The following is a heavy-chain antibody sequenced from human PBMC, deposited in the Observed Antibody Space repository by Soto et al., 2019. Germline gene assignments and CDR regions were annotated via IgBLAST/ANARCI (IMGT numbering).Heavy chain of an antibody. CDR3: ARDPPRWTYYYDSSGPPGY. CDR1: GYTFTSYG. D-gene: IGHD3-22*01. CDR2: ISAYNGNT. Sequence: GASVKVSCKASGYTFTSYGISWVRQAPGQGLEWMGWISAYNGNTNYAQKLQGRVTMTTDTSTSTAYMELRSLRSDDTAAYYCARDPPRWTYYYDSSGPPGYWGQGTLVTVSS. J-gene: IGHJ4*02. V-gene: IGHV1-18*01.